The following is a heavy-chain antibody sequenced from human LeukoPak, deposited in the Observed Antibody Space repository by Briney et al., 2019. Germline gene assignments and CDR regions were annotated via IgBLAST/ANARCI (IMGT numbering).Heavy chain of an antibody. D-gene: IGHD3-10*01. CDR1: GFTFSSYA. Sequence: PGGSLRLSCAASGFTFSSYAMSWVRQAPGKGLEWVSAISGSGDRTYYADSVKGRFTISRDNSKNTLYLQMNSLRAEDTAIYYCAKGRAGSFYSDKYYYNYMDVWGKGVTVTVSS. V-gene: IGHV3-23*01. CDR3: AKGRAGSFYSDKYYYNYMDV. CDR2: ISGSGDRT. J-gene: IGHJ6*03.